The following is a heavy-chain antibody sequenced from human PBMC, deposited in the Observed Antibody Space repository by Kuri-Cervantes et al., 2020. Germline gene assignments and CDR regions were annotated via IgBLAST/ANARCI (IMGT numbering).Heavy chain of an antibody. CDR1: GGSISSSSYC. D-gene: IGHD3-10*01. CDR3: ARDPTGAIWFRDNDAFDI. V-gene: IGHV4-39*07. CDR2: IYYSGST. Sequence: GSLRLSCTVSGGSISSSSYCRGWIRQPPGKGLEWIGSIYYSGSTYYNPSLKSRVTISVDTSKNQFSLKLSSVTAADTAVYYCARDPTGAIWFRDNDAFDIWGQGTMVTVSS. J-gene: IGHJ3*02.